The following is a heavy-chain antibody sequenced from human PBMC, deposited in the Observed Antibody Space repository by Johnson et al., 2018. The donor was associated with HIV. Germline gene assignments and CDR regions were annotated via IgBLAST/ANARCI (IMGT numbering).Heavy chain of an antibody. Sequence: VQLVESGGGLVQPGGSLRLSCVGSGFIFSDYSMHWVRQAPGKGLEWVSGFNWNGGSTRYAGSVKGRFTISRANAKESLYLQMNRLGVEDTALYYCARALVGARVDDAFDIWGQGTMVTVSS. CDR2: FNWNGGST. CDR1: GFIFSDYS. D-gene: IGHD1-26*01. J-gene: IGHJ3*02. V-gene: IGHV3-20*04. CDR3: ARALVGARVDDAFDI.